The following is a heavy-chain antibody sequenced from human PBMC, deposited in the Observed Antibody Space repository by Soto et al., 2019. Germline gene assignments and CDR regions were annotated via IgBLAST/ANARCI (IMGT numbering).Heavy chain of an antibody. V-gene: IGHV3-21*01. J-gene: IGHJ2*01. Sequence: EVQLVESGGGLVKPGGSLGLSCAASGFTFSSYSMNWVRQAPRKGLEWVSSISSSSSYLYYADSVKGRFTISRDNAKNSLYLQMNSLRAEDTAVYYCARGIDYWYFDLWGRGTLVTVSS. CDR1: GFTFSSYS. CDR3: ARGIDYWYFDL. CDR2: ISSSSSYL.